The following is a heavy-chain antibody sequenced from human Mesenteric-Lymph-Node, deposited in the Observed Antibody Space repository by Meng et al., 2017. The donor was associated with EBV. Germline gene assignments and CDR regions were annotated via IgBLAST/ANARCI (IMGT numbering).Heavy chain of an antibody. V-gene: IGHV4-34*01. Sequence: LQPGGAGVFKPAETLLLTCAVYGGSFSGYYWTWIRQPPGRGLEWIGEINHSGRTNHNPSLKSRVTISADPSKDQFSLKLSSVTAADTAVYYCARGYAGYYGKLFDYWGQGTLVTVSS. CDR2: INHSGRT. CDR3: ARGYAGYYGKLFDY. J-gene: IGHJ4*02. CDR1: GGSFSGYY. D-gene: IGHD3-3*01.